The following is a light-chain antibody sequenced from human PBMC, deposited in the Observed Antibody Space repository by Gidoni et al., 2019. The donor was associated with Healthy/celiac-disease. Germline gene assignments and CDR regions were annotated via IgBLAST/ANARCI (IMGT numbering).Light chain of an antibody. CDR3: QQYNNWAGT. J-gene: IGKJ1*01. Sequence: EIVITQSPATLSVSPGERATLSCRASQSVSSNLAWYQQKPGQAPRLLIYGAYNMATGIPARFSGSGSGTDFTLTISSLQSEDFAVYYCQQYNNWAGTFGQGTKVEIK. V-gene: IGKV3-15*01. CDR2: GAY. CDR1: QSVSSN.